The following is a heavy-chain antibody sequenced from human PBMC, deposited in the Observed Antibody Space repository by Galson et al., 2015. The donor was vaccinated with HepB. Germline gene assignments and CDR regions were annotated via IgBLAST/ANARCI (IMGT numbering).Heavy chain of an antibody. CDR3: ARQGREYSSSFFFDS. CDR1: GFTVSSNY. Sequence: SLRLSCAASGFTVSSNYMSWVRQAPGKGLEWVSVIYSGGSTYYADSVKGRFTISRDNSKNTLYLQMNSLRAEDTAVYYCARQGREYSSSFFFDSWGQGTLVTVSS. V-gene: IGHV3-53*01. J-gene: IGHJ4*02. CDR2: IYSGGST. D-gene: IGHD6-6*01.